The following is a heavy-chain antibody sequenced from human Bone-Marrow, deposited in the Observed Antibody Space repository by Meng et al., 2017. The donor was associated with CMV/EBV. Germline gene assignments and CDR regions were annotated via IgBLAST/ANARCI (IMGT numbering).Heavy chain of an antibody. J-gene: IGHJ5*02. D-gene: IGHD2-2*01. CDR3: ARGPAADSHNLFDP. CDR1: GYTFTSYD. V-gene: IGHV1-8*03. CDR2: MNPNSGNT. Sequence: ASVKVSCKASGYTFTSYDINWVRQATGQGLEWMGWMNPNSGNTGYAQKFQGRVTITRNTSISTAYMELSSLRSEDTAVYYCARGPAADSHNLFDPWGQGTLVTVSS.